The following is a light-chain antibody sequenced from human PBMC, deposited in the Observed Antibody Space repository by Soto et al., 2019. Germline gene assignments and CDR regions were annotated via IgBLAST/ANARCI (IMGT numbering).Light chain of an antibody. Sequence: IQLTKSPSFLFESVGDIVTITRRASQSISSYLNWYQQKPGKAPKLLIYAASSLQSGVPSRFSGSGSGTDFTLTISSLQPEDFATYYCQQSYSTFLFGPGTKVDIK. CDR2: AAS. CDR3: QQSYSTFL. CDR1: QSISSY. J-gene: IGKJ3*01. V-gene: IGKV1-39*01.